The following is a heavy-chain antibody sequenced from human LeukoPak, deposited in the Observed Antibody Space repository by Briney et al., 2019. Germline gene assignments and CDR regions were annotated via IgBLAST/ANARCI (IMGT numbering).Heavy chain of an antibody. CDR1: GGSISSYY. V-gene: IGHV4-59*01. Sequence: SETLSLTCTVSGGSISSYYWSWIRQPPGKGLEWIGYIYYSGSTNYNPSLKSRVTISVDTSKDQFSLKLSSVTAADTAVYYCARSGGTYYDFWSGLMDVWGKGTTVTVSS. CDR2: IYYSGST. J-gene: IGHJ6*04. D-gene: IGHD3-3*01. CDR3: ARSGGTYYDFWSGLMDV.